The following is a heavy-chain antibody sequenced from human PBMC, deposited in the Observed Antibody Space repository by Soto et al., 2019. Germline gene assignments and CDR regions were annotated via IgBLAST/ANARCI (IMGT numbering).Heavy chain of an antibody. D-gene: IGHD2-2*01. J-gene: IGHJ6*02. V-gene: IGHV1-18*01. Sequence: ASVKVSCKASGYTFTRYGISWVRQAPGQGLEWMGWISGYNGDTNYAQKFQGRVTITADESTSTAYMELSSPRSEDTAVYYCLLGCISTSCGESDYYYYYGMDVWGQGTTVTVSS. CDR3: LLGCISTSCGESDYYYYYGMDV. CDR1: GYTFTRYG. CDR2: ISGYNGDT.